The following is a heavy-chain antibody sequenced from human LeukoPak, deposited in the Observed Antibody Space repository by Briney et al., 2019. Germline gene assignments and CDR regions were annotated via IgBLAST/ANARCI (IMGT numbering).Heavy chain of an antibody. D-gene: IGHD5-18*01. CDR3: AGADTAMAGGY. V-gene: IGHV3-30*03. Sequence: GGSLRLSCAASGFTFSSYGMHWVRQAPGKGLEWVAVISYDGSNKYYADSVKGRFTISRDNSKNTLYLQMNSLRAEDTAVYYCAGADTAMAGGYWGQGTLVTVP. CDR1: GFTFSSYG. J-gene: IGHJ4*02. CDR2: ISYDGSNK.